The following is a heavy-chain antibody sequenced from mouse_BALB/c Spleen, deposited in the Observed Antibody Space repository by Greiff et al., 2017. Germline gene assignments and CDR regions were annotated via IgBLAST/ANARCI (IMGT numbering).Heavy chain of an antibody. Sequence: EVMLVESGGDLVKPGGSLKLSCAASGFTFSSYGMSWVRQTPDKRLEWVATISSGGSYTYYPDSVKGRFTISRDNAKNTLYLQMSSLKSEDTAMYYCARRGSTMITYYAMEYWGQGTSVTVSS. CDR3: ARRGSTMITYYAMEY. D-gene: IGHD2-4*01. J-gene: IGHJ4*01. CDR2: ISSGGSYT. V-gene: IGHV5-6*02. CDR1: GFTFSSYG.